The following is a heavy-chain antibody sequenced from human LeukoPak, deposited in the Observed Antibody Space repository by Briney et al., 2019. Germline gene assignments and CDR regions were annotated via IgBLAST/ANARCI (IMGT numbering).Heavy chain of an antibody. CDR3: ARRYCSGGSCYSLDY. CDR1: GYTFTSYY. D-gene: IGHD2-15*01. CDR2: INPSGGST. V-gene: IGHV1-46*01. Sequence: ASVKVSCKASGYTFTSYYMHWVRQAPGQGLEWMGIINPSGGSTNYAQKFQGRVTITRDTSTSTVYMELSRLRSDDTAVYYCARRYCSGGSCYSLDYWGQGTLVTVSS. J-gene: IGHJ4*02.